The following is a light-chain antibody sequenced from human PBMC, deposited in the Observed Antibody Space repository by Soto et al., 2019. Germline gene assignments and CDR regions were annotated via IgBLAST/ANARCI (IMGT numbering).Light chain of an antibody. CDR3: QQYGSSPMT. J-gene: IGKJ5*01. V-gene: IGKV3-20*01. Sequence: EIVLTQSPGTLSLSPGERATLSCRASQSVSSNYLAWYQQKPGQAPRLPIYGASSRATGIPDRFSGSGSGTDFTLTISRLEPEDFAVYYCQQYGSSPMTFGQGTRLEI. CDR1: QSVSSNY. CDR2: GAS.